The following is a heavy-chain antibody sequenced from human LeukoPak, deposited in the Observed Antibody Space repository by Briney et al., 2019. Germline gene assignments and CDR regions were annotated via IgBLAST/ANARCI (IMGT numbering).Heavy chain of an antibody. V-gene: IGHV1-18*01. CDR2: ISAYNGNT. CDR3: ARGDKPNYDILTGHADY. Sequence: ASVKVSCKASGYTFTSYGISWVRQAPGQGLEWMGWISAYNGNTNYAQKLQGRVTMTTDTSTSTAYMELRSLRSDDTAVYYCARGDKPNYDILTGHADYWGQGTLVTVSS. CDR1: GYTFTSYG. J-gene: IGHJ4*02. D-gene: IGHD3-9*01.